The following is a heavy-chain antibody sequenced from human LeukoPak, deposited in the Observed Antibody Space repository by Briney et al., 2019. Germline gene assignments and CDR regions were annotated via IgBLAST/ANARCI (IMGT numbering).Heavy chain of an antibody. CDR3: AKGALYDFWSGFYYFDY. V-gene: IGHV3-23*01. CDR1: GFTFSSYA. Sequence: PGGSLRLSCAASGFTFSSYAMSWVRQAPGKGLEWVSAISGSGGSTYYADSVKGRFTISRDNSKNTLHLQMNSLRAEDTAVYYCAKGALYDFWSGFYYFDYWGQGTLVTVSS. J-gene: IGHJ4*02. D-gene: IGHD3-3*01. CDR2: ISGSGGST.